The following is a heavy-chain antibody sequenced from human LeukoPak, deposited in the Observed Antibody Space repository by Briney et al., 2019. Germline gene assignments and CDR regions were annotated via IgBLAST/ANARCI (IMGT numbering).Heavy chain of an antibody. CDR2: IYTSGST. Sequence: PSETLSLTCTVSGGSISSGSYYWSWIRQPAGKGLEWIGRIYTSGSTNYNPSLKSRVTISVDTSKNQFSLKLSSVTAADTAVYYYASGISYWGQGTLVTVSS. V-gene: IGHV4-61*02. D-gene: IGHD6-13*01. CDR1: GGSISSGSYY. CDR3: ASGISY. J-gene: IGHJ4*02.